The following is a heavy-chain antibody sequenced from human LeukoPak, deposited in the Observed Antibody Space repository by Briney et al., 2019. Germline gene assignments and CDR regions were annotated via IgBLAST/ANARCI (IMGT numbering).Heavy chain of an antibody. CDR1: GFTFSSYV. Sequence: AGGSLRLSCAASGFTFSSYVMNWVRQAPGKGLEWVSAISGSGVSTSYADSVKGRFTISRDNSKNTLYLHMNSLRAEDTAIYFCAKDPANQLLYPAHSSHWGQGTLVTVSS. CDR2: ISGSGVST. CDR3: AKDPANQLLYPAHSSH. V-gene: IGHV3-23*01. J-gene: IGHJ1*01. D-gene: IGHD2-2*01.